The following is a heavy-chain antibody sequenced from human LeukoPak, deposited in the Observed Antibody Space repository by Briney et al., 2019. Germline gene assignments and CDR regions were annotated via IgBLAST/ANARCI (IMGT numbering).Heavy chain of an antibody. CDR1: GFTFSSSA. CDR2: LSGGGGST. Sequence: GGSLRLSCVASGFTFSSSAMSWVRLAPGKGLEWVSGLSGGGGSTYYADSVKGRFTISRDNSKNTLHLQMNRLRAEDTALYYCAKGVYYYDSGSYYSAYFFDSWGQGTLVTVSS. CDR3: AKGVYYYDSGSYYSAYFFDS. V-gene: IGHV3-23*01. J-gene: IGHJ4*02. D-gene: IGHD3-10*01.